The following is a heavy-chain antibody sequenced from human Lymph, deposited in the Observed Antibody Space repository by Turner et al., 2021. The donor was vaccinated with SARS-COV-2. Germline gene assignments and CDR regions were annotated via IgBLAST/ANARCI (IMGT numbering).Heavy chain of an antibody. V-gene: IGHV3-30*18. CDR3: AKDGGGYSST. CDR1: GFTFSRYA. Sequence: QVQLVESGGGVVQPGRSLRLSCAASGFTFSRYAMHWVRQAPGKGLEWVALISYDGSNKYYADSVKGRFTISRDNSKNTLYLQMNSLRAEDTAVYYCAKDGGGYSSTWGQGTLVTVSS. D-gene: IGHD6-13*01. CDR2: ISYDGSNK. J-gene: IGHJ5*02.